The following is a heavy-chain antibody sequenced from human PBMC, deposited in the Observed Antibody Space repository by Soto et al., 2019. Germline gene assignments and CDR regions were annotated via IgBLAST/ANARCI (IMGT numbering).Heavy chain of an antibody. CDR3: TTDKPYNWNYPFDY. CDR2: IKSKTDGGTT. D-gene: IGHD1-7*01. CDR1: GFTFSNAW. V-gene: IGHV3-15*01. J-gene: IGHJ4*02. Sequence: GGSLRLSCAASGFTFSNAWMSWVRQAPGKGLEWVGRIKSKTDGGTTDYAAPVKGRFTISRDDSKNTLYLQMNSLKTEDTAVYYCTTDKPYNWNYPFDYWGQGTLVTVS.